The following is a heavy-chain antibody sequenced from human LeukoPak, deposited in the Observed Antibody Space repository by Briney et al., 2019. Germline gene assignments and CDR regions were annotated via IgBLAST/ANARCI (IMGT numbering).Heavy chain of an antibody. CDR1: GFTFSSYS. Sequence: PGGSLRLSCAASGFTFSSYSMNWVRQAPGKGLEWVSSISSSSIYIYYADSVKGRFTISRDNAKNSLYLQMNSLRAEDTAVYYCARGGYSSGWYYFDYWGQGTLVTVSS. CDR2: ISSSSIYI. CDR3: ARGGYSSGWYYFDY. J-gene: IGHJ4*02. D-gene: IGHD6-19*01. V-gene: IGHV3-21*01.